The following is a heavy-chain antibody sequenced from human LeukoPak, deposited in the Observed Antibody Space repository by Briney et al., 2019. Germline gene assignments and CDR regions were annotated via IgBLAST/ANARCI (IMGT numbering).Heavy chain of an antibody. CDR3: ARDRGRGSTIDFDY. J-gene: IGHJ4*02. CDR1: GDSITYFY. Sequence: SETLSLTCSVSGDSITYFYWSWIRQAAGKGLEWIGRIYTSGSTNYNPSLKSRVTMSVDTSKNQFSLKLSSVTAADTAVYYCARDRGRGSTIDFDYWGQGTLVTVSS. D-gene: IGHD2-2*01. CDR2: IYTSGST. V-gene: IGHV4-4*07.